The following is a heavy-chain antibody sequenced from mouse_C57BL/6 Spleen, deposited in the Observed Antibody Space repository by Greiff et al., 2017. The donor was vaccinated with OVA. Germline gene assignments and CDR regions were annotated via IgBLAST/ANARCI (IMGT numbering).Heavy chain of an antibody. J-gene: IGHJ3*01. CDR3: ARRGANWVAWFAY. D-gene: IGHD4-1*01. V-gene: IGHV1-26*01. CDR1: GYTFTDYY. CDR2: INPNNGGT. Sequence: VQLQQSGPELVKPGASVKISCKASGYTFTDYYMNWVKQSHGKSLEWIGDINPNNGGTSYNQKFTGKATLTVDKSSSTAYMELRSLTSEDSAVYYCARRGANWVAWFAYWGQGTLVTVSA.